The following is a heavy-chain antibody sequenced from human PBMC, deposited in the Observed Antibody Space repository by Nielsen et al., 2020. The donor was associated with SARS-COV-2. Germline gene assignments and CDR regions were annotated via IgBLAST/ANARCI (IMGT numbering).Heavy chain of an antibody. CDR3: AKDWTAIVVVPSGGVDY. Sequence: SCAASGFTFSTYGMHWVRQAPGKGLEWVAAISYDGSNKYYVDSVKGRFTISRDNSKNTLYLQMSSLREEDTAVYDCAKDWTAIVVVPSGGVDYWGQGTLVTVSS. D-gene: IGHD2-15*01. CDR1: GFTFSTYG. V-gene: IGHV3-30*18. J-gene: IGHJ4*02. CDR2: ISYDGSNK.